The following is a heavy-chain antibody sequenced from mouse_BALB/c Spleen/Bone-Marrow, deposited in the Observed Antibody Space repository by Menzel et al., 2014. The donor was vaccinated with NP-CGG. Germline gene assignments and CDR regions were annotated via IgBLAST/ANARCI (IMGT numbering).Heavy chain of an antibody. J-gene: IGHJ2*01. D-gene: IGHD2-4*01. CDR2: ISSGGSYT. V-gene: IGHV5-6*01. CDR1: GFTFSSYG. CDR3: ARRRDYDYFDY. Sequence: VQLQQSGGDLVKPGGSLKLSCAASGFTFSSYGMSWVRQIPDKRLEWVATISSGGSYTFYPDSVKGRFTISRDNAKNTLNLQMTSLKSEDTAMYYCARRRDYDYFDYWGQGTTLTVSS.